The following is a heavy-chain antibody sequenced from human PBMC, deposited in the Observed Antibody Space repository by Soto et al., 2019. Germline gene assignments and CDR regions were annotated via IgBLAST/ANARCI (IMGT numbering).Heavy chain of an antibody. J-gene: IGHJ3*02. CDR2: IYPGDSDT. CDR1: GYNFNRYW. Sequence: GESLKISCKGSGYNFNRYWIGWVRQMPGKGLEWMGVIYPGDSDTRYSPSLQGQVTISADKSSSAAYLQWSSLQASDTATYYCSRSLVNGTYLPFYIWRQCTMVT. D-gene: IGHD6-13*01. CDR3: SRSLVNGTYLPFYI. V-gene: IGHV5-51*01.